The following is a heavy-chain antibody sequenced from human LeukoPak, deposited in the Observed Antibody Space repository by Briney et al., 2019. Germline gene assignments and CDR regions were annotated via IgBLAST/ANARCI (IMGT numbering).Heavy chain of an antibody. CDR1: GYTFTSYG. D-gene: IGHD5-18*01. V-gene: IGHV1-18*01. Sequence: ASVKISCKASGYTFTSYGISWVRQAPGQGLEWMRWISAHNGNTNYAQKLQGRVTMTTDTSTSTAYMELRSLRSDDTAVYYCARALYSYGSYWGQGTLVTVSS. CDR2: ISAHNGNT. CDR3: ARALYSYGSY. J-gene: IGHJ4*02.